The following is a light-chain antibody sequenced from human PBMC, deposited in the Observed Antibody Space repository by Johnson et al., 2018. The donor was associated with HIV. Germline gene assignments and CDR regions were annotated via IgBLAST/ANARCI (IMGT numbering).Light chain of an antibody. V-gene: IGLV1-51*01. CDR3: GTWDSSLRAYV. Sequence: QSVLTQPPSVSAAPGQRVTRSYSGSSSNIGNNFVSWFRQLPLRAPKVLIYDNNERPSGIPDRFSGSKSGTSATLGITGLQTGDEAGYYCGTWDSSLRAYVFGTGTKVTVL. CDR1: SSNIGNNF. J-gene: IGLJ1*01. CDR2: DNN.